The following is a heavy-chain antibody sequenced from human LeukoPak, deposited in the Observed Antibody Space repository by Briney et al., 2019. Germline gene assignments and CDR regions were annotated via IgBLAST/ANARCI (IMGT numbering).Heavy chain of an antibody. Sequence: GGSLRLSCAASGFTFSSYSMNWVRQAPGKGLEGVSFISSSSSYIYYADSVKGRFTISRDNAKNSLYLQMNSLRAEDTAVYYCARVPTYGDYVANGWGQGTLVTVSS. CDR2: ISSSSSYI. V-gene: IGHV3-21*01. D-gene: IGHD4-17*01. CDR1: GFTFSSYS. CDR3: ARVPTYGDYVANG. J-gene: IGHJ4*02.